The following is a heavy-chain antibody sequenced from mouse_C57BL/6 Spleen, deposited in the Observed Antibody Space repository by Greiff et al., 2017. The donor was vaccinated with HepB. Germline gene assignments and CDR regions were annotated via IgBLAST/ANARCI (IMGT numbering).Heavy chain of an antibody. CDR2: IDPSDSYT. CDR3: ASIYYGNY. D-gene: IGHD2-1*01. V-gene: IGHV1-50*01. J-gene: IGHJ3*01. Sequence: QVQLQQPGAELVKPGASVKLSCKASGYTFTSYWMQWVKQRPGQGLEWIGEIDPSDSYTNYNQKFKGKATLTVDTSSSTAYMQLSSLTSEDSAVYYCASIYYGNYWGQGTLVTVSA. CDR1: GYTFTSYW.